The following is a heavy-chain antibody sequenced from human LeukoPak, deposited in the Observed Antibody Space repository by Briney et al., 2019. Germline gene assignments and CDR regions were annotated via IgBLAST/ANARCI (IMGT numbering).Heavy chain of an antibody. J-gene: IGHJ4*02. V-gene: IGHV3-7*04. Sequence: GGSLRLSCAASGFTFRSSWMSWVRQAPGKGLEWVANIKPDASEKYYVDSVKGRFTISRDNAKNTLFLQMNTLRAEDTAVYYCAKDSSGYYWGQGTLATVSS. CDR2: IKPDASEK. CDR1: GFTFRSSW. CDR3: AKDSSGYY. D-gene: IGHD6-19*01.